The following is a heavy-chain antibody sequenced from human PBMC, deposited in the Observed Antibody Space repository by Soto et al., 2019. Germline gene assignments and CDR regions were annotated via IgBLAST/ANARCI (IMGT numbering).Heavy chain of an antibody. V-gene: IGHV3-66*01. CDR1: GFTVSSNY. D-gene: IGHD6-6*01. J-gene: IGHJ6*03. Sequence: EVQLVESGGGLVQPGGSLRLSCAASGFTVSSNYMSWVRQAPGKGLAWVSVIYSGGRTYYADSVKGRFTISRDNSKNTLYLQMNSPRAEDTAVYYCARDITPSSSSSHSYYYYYMDVWGKGTTVTVSS. CDR2: IYSGGRT. CDR3: ARDITPSSSSSHSYYYYYMDV.